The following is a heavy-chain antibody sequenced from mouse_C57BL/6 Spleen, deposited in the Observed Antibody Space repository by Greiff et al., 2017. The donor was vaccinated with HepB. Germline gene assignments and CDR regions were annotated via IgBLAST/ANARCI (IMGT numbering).Heavy chain of an antibody. CDR2: ISSGSSTI. Sequence: EVMLVESGGGLVKPGGSLKLSCAASGFTFSDYGMHWVRQAPEKGLEWVAYISSGSSTIYYADTVKGRFTISRDNAKNTLFLQMTSLRSEDTAMYYCARVATVVATSFDYWGQGTTLTVSS. J-gene: IGHJ2*01. D-gene: IGHD1-1*01. V-gene: IGHV5-17*01. CDR3: ARVATVVATSFDY. CDR1: GFTFSDYG.